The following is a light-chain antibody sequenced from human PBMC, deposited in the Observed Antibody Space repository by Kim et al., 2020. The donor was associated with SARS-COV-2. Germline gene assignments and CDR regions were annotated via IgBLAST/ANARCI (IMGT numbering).Light chain of an antibody. CDR3: QVWDSSSDHRV. V-gene: IGLV3-21*04. CDR1: NIGSKS. J-gene: IGLJ1*01. CDR2: YDS. Sequence: SYELTQPPSVSVAPGKTARITCGGNNIGSKSVHWYQQKPGQAPVLVIYYDSDRPSGIPERFSGSNSGNMATLTISRVEAGDEADYYCQVWDSSSDHRVFG.